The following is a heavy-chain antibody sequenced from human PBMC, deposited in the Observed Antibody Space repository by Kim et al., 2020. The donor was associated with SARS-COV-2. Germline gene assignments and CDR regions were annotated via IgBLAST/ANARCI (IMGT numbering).Heavy chain of an antibody. D-gene: IGHD5-18*01. V-gene: IGHV4-59*01. Sequence: SETLSLTCTVSGGSISSYYWSWIRQPPGKGLEWIGYIYYSGSTNYNPSLKSRVTISVDTSKNQFSLKLSSVTAADTAVYYCARDRGYSYGYMAYYYYGM. J-gene: IGHJ6*01. CDR2: IYYSGST. CDR3: ARDRGYSYGYMAYYYYGM. CDR1: GGSISSYY.